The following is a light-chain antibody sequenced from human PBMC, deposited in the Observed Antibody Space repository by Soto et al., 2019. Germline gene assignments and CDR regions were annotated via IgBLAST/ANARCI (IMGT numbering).Light chain of an antibody. V-gene: IGKV3-15*01. J-gene: IGKJ4*01. Sequence: EIVMTQSPATLSVSPGERATLSCRASQSVSSNLAWYQQNPGQAPRLLIYGASTRATGIPARFRGSGSGTEFTLTISSLQSEDFAVYYCQQYNNWPPLTLGGGAKVDIK. CDR2: GAS. CDR1: QSVSSN. CDR3: QQYNNWPPLT.